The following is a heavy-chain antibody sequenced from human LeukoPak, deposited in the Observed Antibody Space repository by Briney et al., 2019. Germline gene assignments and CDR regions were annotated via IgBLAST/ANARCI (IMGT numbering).Heavy chain of an antibody. CDR1: GFTFSSYG. Sequence: GGSLRLSCAASGFTFSSYGMHWVRQAPGKGLEWVAFIRYDGSNKYYADSVKGRFTISRDNSKNTLYLQMNSLRAEDTAVYYCASARLYSSSWYYFDYWGQGTLVTVSS. CDR2: IRYDGSNK. CDR3: ASARLYSSSWYYFDY. V-gene: IGHV3-30*02. D-gene: IGHD6-13*01. J-gene: IGHJ4*02.